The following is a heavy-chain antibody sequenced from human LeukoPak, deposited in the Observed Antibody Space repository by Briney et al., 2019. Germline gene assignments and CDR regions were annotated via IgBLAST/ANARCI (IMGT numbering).Heavy chain of an antibody. D-gene: IGHD6-13*01. CDR3: ARSTAAAFDY. CDR2: ISYDGSSK. V-gene: IGHV3-30*03. Sequence: GGSLRLSCAGSGFTFSSYGMHWVRQAPGKGLEWVALISYDGSSKYYADSVKGRFTISRDNSKSTLYLQMNSLRAEDTAVYYCARSTAAAFDYWGQGTLVTVSS. J-gene: IGHJ4*02. CDR1: GFTFSSYG.